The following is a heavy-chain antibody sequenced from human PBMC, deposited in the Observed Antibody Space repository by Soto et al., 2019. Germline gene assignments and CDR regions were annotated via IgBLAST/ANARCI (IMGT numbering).Heavy chain of an antibody. CDR1: GFTFSSYA. D-gene: IGHD6-13*01. V-gene: IGHV3-23*01. J-gene: IGHJ4*02. Sequence: GGSLRLSCAASGFTFSSYAMSWVRQAPGKGLEWVSAISGSGGSTYYADSVKGRFTISRDNSKNTLYLQMNSLRAEDTAVYYCAKGHRIAAAGTGSRFDYWGQGTLVTVSS. CDR3: AKGHRIAAAGTGSRFDY. CDR2: ISGSGGST.